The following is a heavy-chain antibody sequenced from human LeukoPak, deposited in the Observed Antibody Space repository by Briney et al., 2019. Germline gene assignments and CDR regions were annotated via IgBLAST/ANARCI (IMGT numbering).Heavy chain of an antibody. J-gene: IGHJ6*03. Sequence: GASVKVSCKASGGTFSSYAISWVRQAPGQGLEWMGGIIPIFGTANYAQKFQGRVTITTDESTSTAYMELSSLRSEDTAVYYCAIHSEAGVGSSTSRYPSWSYYYYMDVWGKGTTVTVSS. CDR2: IIPIFGTA. CDR1: GGTFSSYA. V-gene: IGHV1-69*05. D-gene: IGHD2-2*01. CDR3: AIHSEAGVGSSTSRYPSWSYYYYMDV.